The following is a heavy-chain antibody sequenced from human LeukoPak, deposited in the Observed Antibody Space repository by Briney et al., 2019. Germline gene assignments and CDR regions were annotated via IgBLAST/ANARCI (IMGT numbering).Heavy chain of an antibody. J-gene: IGHJ4*02. CDR3: ARDPQVRFLEWVPYYFDY. CDR2: ISAYNGKT. D-gene: IGHD3-3*01. V-gene: IGHV1-18*01. CDR1: GYTFTSYG. Sequence: ASVKVSCKASGYTFTSYGISWVRQAPGQGLEWMVWISAYNGKTNYAQKLQGRVTMTRDTYTSTAYMELRSLRSDDTAVYYCARDPQVRFLEWVPYYFDYWGQGTLVTVSS.